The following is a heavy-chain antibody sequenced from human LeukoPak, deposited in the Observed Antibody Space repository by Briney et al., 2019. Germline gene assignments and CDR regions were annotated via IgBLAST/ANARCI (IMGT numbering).Heavy chain of an antibody. CDR3: ARGSGSGRPLDR. CDR2: MYAGGTT. Sequence: GGSLRLSCAASGVIVSRNFMSWVRQAPGKGLQWVAIMYAGGTTDYSDSVRGRFHISRDSSNNTLSLQINSLRAGDTAVYYCARGSGSGRPLDRWGQGALVTVSS. J-gene: IGHJ5*02. D-gene: IGHD6-19*01. CDR1: GVIVSRNF. V-gene: IGHV3-53*01.